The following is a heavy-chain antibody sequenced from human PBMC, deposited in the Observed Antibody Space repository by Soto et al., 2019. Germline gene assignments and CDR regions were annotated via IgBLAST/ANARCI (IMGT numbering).Heavy chain of an antibody. Sequence: SETLSLTCTVSGGSISSYYWSWIRQPPGKGLEWIGYIYYSGSTDYNPSLKSRVTISVDTSKNQFSLKRSSVTAADTAVYYCARDRYVDFWSGPGLYGMDVWGQGTKVTVS. CDR1: GGSISSYY. D-gene: IGHD3-3*01. V-gene: IGHV4-59*01. J-gene: IGHJ6*02. CDR3: ARDRYVDFWSGPGLYGMDV. CDR2: IYYSGST.